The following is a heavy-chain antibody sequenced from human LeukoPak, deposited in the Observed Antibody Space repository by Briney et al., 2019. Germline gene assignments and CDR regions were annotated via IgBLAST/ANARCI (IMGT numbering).Heavy chain of an antibody. CDR1: GGSFSGYY. CDR2: INHSGST. V-gene: IGHV4-34*01. Sequence: PSETLSLTCAVYGGSFSGYYWSWIRQPPGKGLEWIGEINHSGSTNYNPSLKSRVTISVDTSKNQFSLKLSSVPAADTAVYYCGRGGGTTANSARLYYYYYYKDVWGKGTTVTVSS. CDR3: GRGGGTTANSARLYYYYYYKDV. J-gene: IGHJ6*03. D-gene: IGHD4-11*01.